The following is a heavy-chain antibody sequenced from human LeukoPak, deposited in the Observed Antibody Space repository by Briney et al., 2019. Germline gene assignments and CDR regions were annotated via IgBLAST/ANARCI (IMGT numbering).Heavy chain of an antibody. CDR3: ARVEDILTGQYLGY. CDR2: INHSGST. Sequence: SETLSLTCAVYGGSFSGYYWSWISQPPGKGLEWIGEINHSGSTNYNPSLKSRVTISVDTSKNQFSLKLSSVTAADTAVYYCARVEDILTGQYLGYWGQGTLVTVSS. CDR1: GGSFSGYY. J-gene: IGHJ4*02. V-gene: IGHV4-34*01. D-gene: IGHD3-9*01.